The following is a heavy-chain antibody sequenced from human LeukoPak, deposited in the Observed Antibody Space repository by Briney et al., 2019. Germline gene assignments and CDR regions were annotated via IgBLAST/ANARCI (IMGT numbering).Heavy chain of an antibody. CDR3: AIDRGGYHGGIDY. D-gene: IGHD5-24*01. CDR1: GGSISSSNW. CDR2: IYHSGST. Sequence: LRRTLSLTCAVSGGSISSSNWWSWVRQPPGKGLEWIGEIYHSGSTNYNPSLKSRVTISVDTSKNQLSLKLSSVTAADTAVYYCAIDRGGYHGGIDYWGQGTLVTVSS. V-gene: IGHV4-4*02. J-gene: IGHJ4*02.